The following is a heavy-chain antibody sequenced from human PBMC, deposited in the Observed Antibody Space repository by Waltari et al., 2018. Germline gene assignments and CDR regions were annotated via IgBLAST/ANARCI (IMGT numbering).Heavy chain of an antibody. CDR2: INPSGGST. CDR3: ARGKGRITIFGVVIVHNWVDP. J-gene: IGHJ5*02. Sequence: QVQLVQSGAEVKKPGASVKVSCKASGYTFTSYYMHWVRQAPGQGLEWMGIINPSGGSTSYAQKFQGRVTMTRETATSTGYMELSSLRSEDTAVDYCARGKGRITIFGVVIVHNWVDPWGQGTLVTGSS. D-gene: IGHD3-3*01. CDR1: GYTFTSYY. V-gene: IGHV1-46*01.